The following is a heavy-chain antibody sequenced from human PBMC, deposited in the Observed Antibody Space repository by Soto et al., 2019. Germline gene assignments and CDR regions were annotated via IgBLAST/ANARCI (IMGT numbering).Heavy chain of an antibody. Sequence: QVQLVQSGDEVRKPGSSVKVSCKASGYIFVNYGIAWVRQAPGQGLEWMGWISPYSGNTHYASKVQGRLTMTTDTSTSTAYMDLGSLTSXXXXXXXXXXXXXXXXXXXXXXXGQGTTVTVSS. J-gene: IGHJ6*02. V-gene: IGHV1-18*01. CDR2: ISPYSGNT. CDR1: GYIFVNYG. CDR3: XXXXXXXXXXXXXX.